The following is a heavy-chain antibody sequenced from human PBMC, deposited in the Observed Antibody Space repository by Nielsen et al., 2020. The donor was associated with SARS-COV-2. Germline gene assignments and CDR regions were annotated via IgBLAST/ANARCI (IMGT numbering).Heavy chain of an antibody. CDR1: GFTFSSYG. CDR2: ISYDGSNK. Sequence: GESLKISCAASGFTFSSYGMHWVRQAPGKGLEWVAVISYDGSNKYYADSVKGRFTISRDNSKNTLYLQMNSLRAEDTAVYYCARRSSGYYSNDYWGQGTLVTVSS. CDR3: ARRSSGYYSNDY. J-gene: IGHJ4*02. D-gene: IGHD3-22*01. V-gene: IGHV3-30*03.